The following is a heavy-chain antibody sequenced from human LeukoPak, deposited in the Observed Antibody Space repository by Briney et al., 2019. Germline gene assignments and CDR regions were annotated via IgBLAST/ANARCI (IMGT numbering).Heavy chain of an antibody. V-gene: IGHV4-30-2*01. Sequence: SQTLSLTCAVSGGSISSGGYSWSWIRQPPGKGLEWIGYIYHSGSTYYNPSFKSRVTISVDRSKNQFSLKLSSVTAADTAVYYCARTSYCGGDCYTEDWYFDLWGRGTLVTVSS. CDR3: ARTSYCGGDCYTEDWYFDL. J-gene: IGHJ2*01. CDR2: IYHSGST. CDR1: GGSISSGGYS. D-gene: IGHD2-21*02.